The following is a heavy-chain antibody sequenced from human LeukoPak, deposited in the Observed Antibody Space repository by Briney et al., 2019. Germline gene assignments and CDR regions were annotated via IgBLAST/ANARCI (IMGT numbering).Heavy chain of an antibody. J-gene: IGHJ5*02. CDR3: ARDAPSHYDILASNWFDP. D-gene: IGHD3-9*01. CDR1: GFTFSSYA. V-gene: IGHV3-30*04. CDR2: ISYDGSNK. Sequence: GGSLRLSCAASGFTFSSYAMHWVRQAPGKGLEWVAVISYDGSNKYYADSVKGRFTISRDNAKNSLYLQMNSLRAEDTAVYYCARDAPSHYDILASNWFDPWGQGTLVTVSS.